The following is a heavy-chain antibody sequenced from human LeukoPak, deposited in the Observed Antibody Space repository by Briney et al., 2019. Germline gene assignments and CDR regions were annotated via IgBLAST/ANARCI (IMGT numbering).Heavy chain of an antibody. J-gene: IGHJ4*02. D-gene: IGHD5-18*01. CDR1: GYTFTSYY. CDR2: INPSGGST. V-gene: IGHV1-46*01. CDR3: AREAGGQLCLDY. Sequence: ASVKVSCKASGYTFTSYYMHWVRQAPGQGLEWMGIINPSGGSTSYAQKFQGRVTMTRDTSTSTVYMDLSSLRSEDTAVEYCAREAGGQLCLDYWGQGTLVTVSS.